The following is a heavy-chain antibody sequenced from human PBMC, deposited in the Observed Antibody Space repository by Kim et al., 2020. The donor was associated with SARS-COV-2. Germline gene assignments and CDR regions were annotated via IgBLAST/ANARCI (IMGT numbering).Heavy chain of an antibody. CDR3: ARHVGQLAFDY. CDR2: T. D-gene: IGHD6-13*01. Sequence: TNYNPSLKSRVTISVDTSKNQFSLKLSSVTAADTAVYYCARHVGQLAFDYWGQGTLVTVSS. J-gene: IGHJ4*02. V-gene: IGHV4-59*08.